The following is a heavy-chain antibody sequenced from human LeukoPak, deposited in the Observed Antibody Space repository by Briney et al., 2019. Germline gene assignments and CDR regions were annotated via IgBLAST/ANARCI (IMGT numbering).Heavy chain of an antibody. V-gene: IGHV1-58*01. CDR3: AAAEHYDILTGYSYFDY. CDR2: IVVGSGNT. CDR1: GFTFTSSA. D-gene: IGHD3-9*01. J-gene: IGHJ4*02. Sequence: TSVKVSCKASGFTFTSSAVQWVRQARGQRLEWIAWIVVGSGNTNYAQKFQERVAITRDMSTSTAYMELSSLRSEDTAVYYCAAAEHYDILTGYSYFDYWGQGTLVTVSS.